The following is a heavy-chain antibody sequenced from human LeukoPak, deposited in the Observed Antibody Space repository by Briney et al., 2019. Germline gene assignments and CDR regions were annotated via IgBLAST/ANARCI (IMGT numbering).Heavy chain of an antibody. CDR3: ARAQITVADWWDP. Sequence: PSETLSLTCTVSGGSISNYYWTWIRQPPGKGLGWSGFIYYSGNTHYNPSLKSRVTISVDTSKNQFSLKLSSVTAADTAVYYCARAQITVADWWDPWGQGTLVTVSS. CDR1: GGSISNYY. J-gene: IGHJ5*02. V-gene: IGHV4-59*01. D-gene: IGHD6-19*01. CDR2: IYYSGNT.